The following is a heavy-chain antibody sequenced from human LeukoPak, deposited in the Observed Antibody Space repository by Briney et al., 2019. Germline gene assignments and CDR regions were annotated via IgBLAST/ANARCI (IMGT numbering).Heavy chain of an antibody. D-gene: IGHD4-23*01. CDR1: GGSISSYY. CDR2: IYYSGST. V-gene: IGHV4-59*12. Sequence: SETLSLTCTVSGGSISSYYWSWIRQPPGKGLEWIGYIYYSGSTNYNPSLKSRVTISVDTSKNQFSLKLSSATAADTAVYYCARGTYGGKNFDYWGQGTLVTVSS. J-gene: IGHJ4*02. CDR3: ARGTYGGKNFDY.